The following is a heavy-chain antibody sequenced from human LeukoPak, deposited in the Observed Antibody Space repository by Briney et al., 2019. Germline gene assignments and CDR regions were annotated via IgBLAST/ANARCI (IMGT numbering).Heavy chain of an antibody. V-gene: IGHV4-39*01. J-gene: IGHJ4*02. CDR2: IYYSGST. D-gene: IGHD4-11*01. CDR3: ARFYSNYFDY. Sequence: SETLSLTCTVSGGSISSSSYYWGWIRQPPGKGLEWIGSIYYSGSTYYNPSLKSRATISVDTSKNQFSLKLSSVTGADTAVYYCARFYSNYFDYWGQGTLVSVS. CDR1: GGSISSSSYY.